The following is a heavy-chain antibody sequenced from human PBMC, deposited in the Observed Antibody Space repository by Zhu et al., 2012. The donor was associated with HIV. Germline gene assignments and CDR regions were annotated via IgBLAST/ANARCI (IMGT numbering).Heavy chain of an antibody. V-gene: IGHV4-38-2*01. J-gene: IGHJ3*02. CDR1: TYSISSGYY. CDR2: IYHSGNT. CDR3: TRLPGWWLRFGRDDAFDI. D-gene: IGHD5-12*01. Sequence: QVQLQESGPGLVKPSETLSLTCAVSTYSISSGYYWGWIRQPPGKGLEWIGSIYHSGNTYYNPSLKSRVTISVDTSKNQFSLKLSSVTAADTAVYYCTRLPGWWLRFGRDDAFDIWGQGTMVTGLF.